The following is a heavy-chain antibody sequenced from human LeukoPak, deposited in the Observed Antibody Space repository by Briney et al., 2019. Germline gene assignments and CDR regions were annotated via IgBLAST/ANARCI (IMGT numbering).Heavy chain of an antibody. CDR3: ARGRDRSKAGDL. D-gene: IGHD5-24*01. CDR2: IHPHGIF. V-gene: IGHV4-34*01. Sequence: SEPLSLTCDVPGGSCDDYYCSWIRQPPGKGLEWIGEIHPHGIFYYNSSLMSRVTISIDTSKSQFSLRLTSVTAADTAFYYCARGRDRSKAGDLWGQGSLVTVSS. CDR1: GGSCDDYY. J-gene: IGHJ5*02.